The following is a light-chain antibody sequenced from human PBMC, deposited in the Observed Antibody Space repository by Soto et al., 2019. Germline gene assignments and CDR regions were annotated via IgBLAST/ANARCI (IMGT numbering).Light chain of an antibody. CDR3: QKDSTSMT. Sequence: EIVLTQSPGTLSLSPGERATLSCGASQSISGRYLAWYQQKPGQALRLLIYGASSRATDIPDRFSGSGSGADFTLSISSLEPDDFAVYYWQKDSTSMTFGQVIRLQMK. V-gene: IGKV3-20*01. J-gene: IGKJ5*01. CDR1: QSISGRY. CDR2: GAS.